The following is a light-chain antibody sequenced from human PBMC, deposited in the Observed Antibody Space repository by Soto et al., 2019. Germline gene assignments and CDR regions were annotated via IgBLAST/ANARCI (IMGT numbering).Light chain of an antibody. CDR3: ATWDDSLSGPV. V-gene: IGLV1-44*01. J-gene: IGLJ1*01. CDR2: RNN. Sequence: QSVLTQPTSASATPRQRATISCSVRSSSIGSNPVHWYQQLPGTAPKVLIYRNNERPSGDPDRFSGSKSGTSASLAISGLQSADEADHYCATWDDSLSGPVFGTGTKVTVL. CDR1: SSSIGSNP.